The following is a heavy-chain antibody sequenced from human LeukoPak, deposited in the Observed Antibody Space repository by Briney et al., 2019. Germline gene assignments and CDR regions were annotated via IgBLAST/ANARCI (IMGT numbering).Heavy chain of an antibody. Sequence: GASVKVSCKASGYTFTDYYIHWVRQAPGQGLEWMGRINPNSGGTNYAQKFRGRVTMTRDTSIRTVYMELRSLTSDDTAVYYCARESGSHIAVAGWYAFDIWGQGTMVTVSS. CDR1: GYTFTDYY. V-gene: IGHV1-2*06. CDR2: INPNSGGT. D-gene: IGHD6-19*01. CDR3: ARESGSHIAVAGWYAFDI. J-gene: IGHJ3*02.